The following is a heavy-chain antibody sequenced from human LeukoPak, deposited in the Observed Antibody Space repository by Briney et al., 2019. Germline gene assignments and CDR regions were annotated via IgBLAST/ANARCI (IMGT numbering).Heavy chain of an antibody. V-gene: IGHV3-21*01. CDR2: ISSSSSHI. CDR3: ARSVMTGSTTRAFDM. Sequence: GGSLRLSCVVSGFTFTGYSMNWVRQAPGKGLEWVSSISSSSSHIFYADSVKGRFTISRDNARNALDLQMNSLRAEDAAVYYCARSVMTGSTTRAFDMWGQGTMVTVSS. J-gene: IGHJ3*02. CDR1: GFTFTGYS. D-gene: IGHD2/OR15-2a*01.